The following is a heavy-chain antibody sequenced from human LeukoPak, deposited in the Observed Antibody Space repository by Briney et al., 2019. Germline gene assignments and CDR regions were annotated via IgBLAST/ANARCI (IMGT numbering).Heavy chain of an antibody. CDR2: IYYSGST. D-gene: IGHD2-2*01. V-gene: IGHV4-39*07. CDR3: ARAPLYCSSTSCYFAGFDP. J-gene: IGHJ5*02. CDR1: GGSISSSSYY. Sequence: SETLSLTCTVSGGSISSSSYYWGWIRQPPGKGLEWIGSIYYSGSTYYNPSLKNRVTISVDTSKNQFSLKLSSVTAADAAVYYCARAPLYCSSTSCYFAGFDPWGQGTLVTVSS.